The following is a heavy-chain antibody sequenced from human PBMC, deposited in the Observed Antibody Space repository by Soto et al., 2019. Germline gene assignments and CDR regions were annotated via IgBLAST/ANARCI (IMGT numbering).Heavy chain of an antibody. J-gene: IGHJ6*02. Sequence: QVQLVQSGAEVKKPGASVKVSCKASGYTFTSYGISWVRQAPGQGLEWMGWISAYNGNTNYAQKLQGRVTMTTDTSTSTAYMELRSLRSDDTAVYYCARERLYIVATTYYYYYGMDVWGQGTTVTVSS. V-gene: IGHV1-18*01. CDR1: GYTFTSYG. CDR2: ISAYNGNT. CDR3: ARERLYIVATTYYYYYGMDV. D-gene: IGHD5-12*01.